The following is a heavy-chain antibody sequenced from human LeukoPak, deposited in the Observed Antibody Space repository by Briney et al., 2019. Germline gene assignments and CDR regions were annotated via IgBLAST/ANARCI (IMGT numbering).Heavy chain of an antibody. CDR3: ARAVSSGWYDLHYYYYYYMDV. CDR1: GGSISSYY. J-gene: IGHJ6*03. Sequence: SETLSLTCTVSGGSISSYYWSWIRQPPGKGLEWIGYIYYSGSTNYNPSLKSRVTISVDTSKNQFSLKLSSVTAADTAVYYCARAVSSGWYDLHYYYYYYMDVWGKGTTVTVSS. V-gene: IGHV4-59*01. D-gene: IGHD6-19*01. CDR2: IYYSGST.